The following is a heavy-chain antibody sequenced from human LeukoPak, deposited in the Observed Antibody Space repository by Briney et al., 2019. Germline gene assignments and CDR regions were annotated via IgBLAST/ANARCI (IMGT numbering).Heavy chain of an antibody. D-gene: IGHD3-22*01. Sequence: PGRFLRLSCAASGFTFSSYGMHWVRQAPGKGLEWVAVIWYDGSNKYYADSVKGRFTISRDNSKNTLYLQMNSLRAEDTAVYYCAREGDNYYDTANWFDPWGQGTLVTVSS. J-gene: IGHJ5*02. V-gene: IGHV3-33*01. CDR2: IWYDGSNK. CDR3: AREGDNYYDTANWFDP. CDR1: GFTFSSYG.